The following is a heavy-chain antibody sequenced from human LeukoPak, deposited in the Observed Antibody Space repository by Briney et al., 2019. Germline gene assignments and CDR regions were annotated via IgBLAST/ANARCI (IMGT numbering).Heavy chain of an antibody. CDR2: IIPILGIA. CDR3: ARYRRDGYNFPFDY. J-gene: IGHJ4*02. V-gene: IGHV1-69*04. CDR1: GGTFSSYA. D-gene: IGHD5-12*01. Sequence: SVTVSCKASGGTFSSYAISWVRQAPGQGLEWMGRIIPILGIANYAQKFQGRVTITADKSTSTAYMELSSLRSEDTAVYYCARYRRDGYNFPFDYWGQGTLVTVSS.